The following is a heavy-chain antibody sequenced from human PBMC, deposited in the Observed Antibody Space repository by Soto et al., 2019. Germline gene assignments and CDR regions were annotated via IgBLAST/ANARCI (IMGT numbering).Heavy chain of an antibody. CDR1: GYTFTSYD. D-gene: IGHD2-15*01. V-gene: IGHV1-8*01. CDR2: MNPNSGNT. CDR3: ETKRCVTHYGY. J-gene: IGHJ4*02. Sequence: ASVKVSCKASGYTFTSYDINWVRQATGQGLEWMGWMNPNSGNTGYAQKFQGRVTMTRNTSITTAYMELSSLRSEDTAVYYCETKRCVTHYGYWGKVTLITVSS.